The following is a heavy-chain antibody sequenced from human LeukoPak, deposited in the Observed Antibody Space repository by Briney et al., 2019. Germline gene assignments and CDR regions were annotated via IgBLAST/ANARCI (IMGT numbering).Heavy chain of an antibody. CDR1: GFTFSSYG. CDR2: IWYDGSNK. CDR3: AKDLRYFDWLLYAFDY. Sequence: PGRSLRLSCAASGFTFSSYGMHWVRQAPGKGLEWVAVIWYDGSNKYYADSVKGRFTISRDNSKNTLYLQMNSLRAEDTAVYYCAKDLRYFDWLLYAFDYWGQGTLVTVSS. V-gene: IGHV3-33*06. D-gene: IGHD3-9*01. J-gene: IGHJ4*02.